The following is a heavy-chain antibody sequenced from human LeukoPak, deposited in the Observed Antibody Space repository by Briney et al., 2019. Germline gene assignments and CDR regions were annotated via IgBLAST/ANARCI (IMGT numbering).Heavy chain of an antibody. CDR2: ISSSGSTI. D-gene: IGHD2-15*01. CDR3: ARDRYCSGGSCYWTRDFDY. CDR1: GFTFSDYY. Sequence: NPWGSLRPSCAASGFTFSDYYMSWIRQAPGKGLVWVSYISSSGSTIYYADSVKGRFTISRDNAKNSLYLQMNSLRAEDTAVYYCARDRYCSGGSCYWTRDFDYWGQGTLVTVSS. V-gene: IGHV3-11*04. J-gene: IGHJ4*02.